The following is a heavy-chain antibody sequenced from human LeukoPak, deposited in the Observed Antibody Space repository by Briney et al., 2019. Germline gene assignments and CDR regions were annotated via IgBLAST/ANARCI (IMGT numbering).Heavy chain of an antibody. J-gene: IGHJ5*02. Sequence: SVKVSCKASGGTFSSYAISWVRQAPGQGLEWMGGIIPIFGTANYAQKFQGRVTITADESTSTAYMELSSLSSEDTAVYYFAGGALLIAVAGTNWFDPWGQGTLVTVSS. CDR1: GGTFSSYA. D-gene: IGHD6-19*01. CDR2: IIPIFGTA. V-gene: IGHV1-69*13. CDR3: AGGALLIAVAGTNWFDP.